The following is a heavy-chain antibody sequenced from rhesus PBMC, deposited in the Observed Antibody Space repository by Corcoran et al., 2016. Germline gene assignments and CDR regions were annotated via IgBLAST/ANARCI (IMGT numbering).Heavy chain of an antibody. CDR3: ARDYEDDYGYPDAFDF. D-gene: IGHD3-9*01. Sequence: QVQLQESGPGLVKPSETLSLTCAVSGGSISSSYYYWSCTPLAPRKGLELIGYISYSGSPSYNPSLKSRVTISRDTSKNQFSLKLSSVTAADTAVYYCARDYEDDYGYPDAFDFWGQGLRVTVSS. CDR1: GGSISSSYYY. CDR2: ISYSGSP. V-gene: IGHV4-122*02. J-gene: IGHJ3*01.